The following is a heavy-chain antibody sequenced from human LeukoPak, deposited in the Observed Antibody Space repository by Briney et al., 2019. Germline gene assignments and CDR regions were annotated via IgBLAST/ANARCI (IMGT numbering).Heavy chain of an antibody. V-gene: IGHV3-43*01. J-gene: IGHJ3*02. Sequence: GGSLRLSCAASGFTFDDYTMHWVRQAPGKGLEWVSLINWDGGSTYYADSVEGRFTISRDNSKNSLYLQMNSLRTEDTALYYCAKEFWGSWGAFDIWGQGTMVTVSS. CDR1: GFTFDDYT. CDR2: INWDGGST. D-gene: IGHD3-16*01. CDR3: AKEFWGSWGAFDI.